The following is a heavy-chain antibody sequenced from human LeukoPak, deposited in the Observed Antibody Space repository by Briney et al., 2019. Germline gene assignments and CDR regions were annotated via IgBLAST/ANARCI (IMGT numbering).Heavy chain of an antibody. J-gene: IGHJ4*02. CDR3: ARANSGSYSGQFDY. V-gene: IGHV1-18*01. CDR1: GYTFTSYG. Sequence: WASVKVSCKASGYTFTSYGISWVRQAPGQGLEWMGWISAYNGNTNYAQKLQGRVTMTTDTSTSTAYMELRSLRSDDTAVYYCARANSGSYSGQFDYWGQGTLVTVSS. CDR2: ISAYNGNT. D-gene: IGHD1-26*01.